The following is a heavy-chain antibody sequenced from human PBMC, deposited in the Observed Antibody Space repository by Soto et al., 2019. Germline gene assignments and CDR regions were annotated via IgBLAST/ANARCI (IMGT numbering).Heavy chain of an antibody. J-gene: IGHJ4*02. CDR3: GRHSTWFLLSDF. V-gene: IGHV4-39*01. D-gene: IGHD3-22*01. CDR1: GGSISNSNYY. Sequence: QLQLQESGPGLVKPSETLSLTCTVSGGSISNSNYYWGWLRPPPGKGREGIGSNYYTGNSYHNPSLKRRVTVSVNSSKVQFSLILGSVTSAGTAVYFCGRHSTWFLLSDFWGQGTLVTVSS. CDR2: NYYTGNS.